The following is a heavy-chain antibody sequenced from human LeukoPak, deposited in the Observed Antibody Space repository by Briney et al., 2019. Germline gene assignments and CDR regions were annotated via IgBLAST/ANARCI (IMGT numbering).Heavy chain of an antibody. CDR2: ISGSGGST. CDR3: AKDPVEGVVVLFDF. J-gene: IGHJ4*02. D-gene: IGHD3-3*01. Sequence: GGPLSLSFEAPEFTFTSYPMSWVPRPQGKGLEWVSAISGSGGSTYYADSVKGRFTISRDNSKNTLYLQMNSLRAEDTAVYYCAKDPVEGVVVLFDFWGQGTLVTVSS. CDR1: EFTFTSYP. V-gene: IGHV3-23*01.